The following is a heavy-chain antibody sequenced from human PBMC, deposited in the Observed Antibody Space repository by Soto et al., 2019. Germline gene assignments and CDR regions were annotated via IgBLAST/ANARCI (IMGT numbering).Heavy chain of an antibody. Sequence: QVQLVESGGGVVQPGRSLRLSCAASGFTFSSYAMHWVRQAPGKGLEWVAVISYDGSNKYYADSVKGRFTISRDNSKNTLYLQMNSLRAEDTAVYYCARVGIAARFDYYYYGMDVW. J-gene: IGHJ6*01. CDR2: ISYDGSNK. CDR3: ARVGIAARFDYYYYGMDV. D-gene: IGHD6-6*01. CDR1: GFTFSSYA. V-gene: IGHV3-30-3*01.